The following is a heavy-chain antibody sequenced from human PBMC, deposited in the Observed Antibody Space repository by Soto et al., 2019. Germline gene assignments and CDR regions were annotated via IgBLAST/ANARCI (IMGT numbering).Heavy chain of an antibody. Sequence: SVKVSCKASGGTFSSYAISWVRQAPGQGLEWMVGIIPIFGTANYAQKFQGRVTITADESTSQAYMELSSLRSEDTAVYYCARAATMRNWFDPWGQGTLVNVSS. CDR1: GGTFSSYA. J-gene: IGHJ5*02. V-gene: IGHV1-69*13. CDR3: ARAATMRNWFDP. CDR2: IIPIFGTA. D-gene: IGHD5-12*01.